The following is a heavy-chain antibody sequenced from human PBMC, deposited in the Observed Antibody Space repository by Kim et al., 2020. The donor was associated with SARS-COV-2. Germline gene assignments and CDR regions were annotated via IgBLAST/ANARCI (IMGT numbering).Heavy chain of an antibody. V-gene: IGHV7-4-1*02. CDR2: INTNTGNP. J-gene: IGHJ5*02. CDR1: GYTFTSYA. CDR3: ARGEFQYYYDSSGGNWFDP. Sequence: ASVKVSCKASGYTFTSYAMNWVRQAPGQGLEWMGWINTNTGNPTYAQGFTGRFVFSLDTSVSTAYLQISSLKAEDTAVYYCARGEFQYYYDSSGGNWFDPWGQGTLVTVSS. D-gene: IGHD3-22*01.